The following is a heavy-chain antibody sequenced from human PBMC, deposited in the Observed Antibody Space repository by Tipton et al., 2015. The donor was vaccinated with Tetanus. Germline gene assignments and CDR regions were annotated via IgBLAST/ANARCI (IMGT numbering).Heavy chain of an antibody. CDR3: ARRNYPYYFDY. J-gene: IGHJ4*02. Sequence: TLSLTCAVYGGSFSGYYCSWIRQSPGRGLEWIGEIHPSGSTYYNPSFTSRITLSQDTSKNQFSLKLTSVTAADTAIYYCARRNYPYYFDYWGQGILVTVSS. V-gene: IGHV4-34*01. D-gene: IGHD5-24*01. CDR1: GGSFSGYY. CDR2: IHPSGST.